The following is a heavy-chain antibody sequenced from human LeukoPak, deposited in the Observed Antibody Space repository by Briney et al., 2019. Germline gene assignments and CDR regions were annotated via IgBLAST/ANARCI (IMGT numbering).Heavy chain of an antibody. D-gene: IGHD2-15*01. CDR1: GYSISSGYY. Sequence: PSETLSLTCSVSGYSISSGYYWDWIRQPPGKGLEWIASIYHSGKSYYNPSLESRVTISVDTSENQFSLKLSSVTAADTAVYYCARGRGVVVAATLTTRGYYYYMDVWGKGTTVTVSS. V-gene: IGHV4-38-2*02. CDR3: ARGRGVVVAATLTTRGYYYYMDV. J-gene: IGHJ6*03. CDR2: IYHSGKS.